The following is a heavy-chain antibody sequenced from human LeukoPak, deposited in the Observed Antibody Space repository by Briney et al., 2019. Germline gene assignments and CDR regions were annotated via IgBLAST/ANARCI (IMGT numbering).Heavy chain of an antibody. D-gene: IGHD3-10*01. CDR2: IYTSGST. V-gene: IGHV4-4*07. Sequence: KPSETLSLTCTVSGGFISSYYWSWIRQPAGKGLEWIGRIYTSGSTNYNPSLKSRVTMSVDTSKNQFSLKLSSVTAADTAVYYCARGRTYYYGSGSFINWFDPWGQGTLVTVSS. J-gene: IGHJ5*02. CDR3: ARGRTYYYGSGSFINWFDP. CDR1: GGFISSYY.